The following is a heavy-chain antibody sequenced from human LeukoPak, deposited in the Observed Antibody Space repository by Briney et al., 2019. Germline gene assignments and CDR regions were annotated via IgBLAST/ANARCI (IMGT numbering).Heavy chain of an antibody. CDR1: GYTCTGYY. CDR3: ARVLDALYGDYVGYFDY. D-gene: IGHD4-17*01. CDR2: INPNSGGT. V-gene: IGHV1-2*02. J-gene: IGHJ4*02. Sequence: GASVKVSCKASGYTCTGYYMHWVRQAPGQGLEWMGWINPNSGGTNYAQKFQGRVTMTRDTSISTAYMELSRLRSDDTAVYYCARVLDALYGDYVGYFDYWGQGTLVTVSS.